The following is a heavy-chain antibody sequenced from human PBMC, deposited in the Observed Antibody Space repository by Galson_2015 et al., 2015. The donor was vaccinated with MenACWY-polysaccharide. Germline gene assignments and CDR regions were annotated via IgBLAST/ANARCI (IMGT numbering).Heavy chain of an antibody. CDR3: ARDPGSFTSSYDY. V-gene: IGHV3-11*01. CDR1: GFTFSDYY. Sequence: SLRLSCAASGFTFSDYYMSWIRQAPGKGLEWVSYISSSGSTIYYADSVKGRFTISRDNAKNSLHLQMNSLRADDTAVYYCARDPGSFTSSYDYWGQGTLVTVSS. D-gene: IGHD2-2*01. J-gene: IGHJ4*02. CDR2: ISSSGSTI.